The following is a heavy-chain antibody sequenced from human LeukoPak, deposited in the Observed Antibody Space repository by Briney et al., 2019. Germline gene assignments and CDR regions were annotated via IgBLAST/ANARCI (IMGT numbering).Heavy chain of an antibody. V-gene: IGHV4-59*01. Sequence: SETLSLTCTVSGGSISSYYWSWIRQPPGKGLEWIGYIYYSGSTNYNPSLKSRVTISVDTSKNQFSLKLSSVTAADTAVYYCARGITTFGVANLVDWGQGTLVTVSS. D-gene: IGHD3-3*01. CDR1: GGSISSYY. J-gene: IGHJ4*02. CDR2: IYYSGST. CDR3: ARGITTFGVANLVD.